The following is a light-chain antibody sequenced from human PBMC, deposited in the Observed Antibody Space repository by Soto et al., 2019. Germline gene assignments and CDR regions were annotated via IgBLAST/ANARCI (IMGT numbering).Light chain of an antibody. Sequence: QSVLTQPPAVSGAPGQRVTISCTGSSSNIGADYDVHWYQQRPGTAPKLLIFGNINRPSGVPDRFSGSKSGTSASLAITGLQAEDEGDYYGQSYDSTLSALYVFGTGTKVTVL. V-gene: IGLV1-40*01. CDR1: SSNIGADYD. CDR3: QSYDSTLSALYV. CDR2: GNI. J-gene: IGLJ1*01.